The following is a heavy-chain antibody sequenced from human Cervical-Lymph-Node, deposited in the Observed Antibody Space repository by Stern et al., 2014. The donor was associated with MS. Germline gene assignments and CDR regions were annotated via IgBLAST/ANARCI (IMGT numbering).Heavy chain of an antibody. J-gene: IGHJ5*02. CDR1: GGSISSYY. CDR3: ARGATQAFDP. Sequence: QVQLQESGPGLVKPSETLSLTCTVSGGSISSYYWSWIRQPPGKGLEWIGYIYYSGSNNYTPSLKSRVTISVDTSKNQFSLKLSSVTAADTAVYYCARGATQAFDPWGQGTLVTVSS. V-gene: IGHV4-59*01. CDR2: IYYSGSN.